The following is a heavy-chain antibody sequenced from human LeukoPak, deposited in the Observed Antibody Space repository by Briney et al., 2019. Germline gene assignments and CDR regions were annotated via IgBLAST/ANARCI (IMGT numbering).Heavy chain of an antibody. Sequence: GGSLRLSCAASGFSFNKFAVHWVSQAPGKGLEYVSGVNIDGATSHYADSAEGRFPISRVNAKNALYLPLGRLAPEPTPFYYCVKTMVVFGGLIRTDAFDIWAQGTMVTVSS. V-gene: IGHV3-64D*06. CDR2: VNIDGATS. J-gene: IGHJ3*02. D-gene: IGHD3-10*01. CDR3: VKTMVVFGGLIRTDAFDI. CDR1: GFSFNKFA.